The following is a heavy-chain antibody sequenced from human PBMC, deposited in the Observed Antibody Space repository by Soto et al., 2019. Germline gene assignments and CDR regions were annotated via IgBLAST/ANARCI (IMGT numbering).Heavy chain of an antibody. CDR3: ASNWPGYYYYGMDV. Sequence: QVQLVQSGAEVKKPGASVKVSCKASGYTFTSYAMHWVRQAPGQRLEWMGWINAGNGNTKYSQKFQGRVSITRDTSASTAYIELSSLRSEDTAVYYCASNWPGYYYYGMDVWCQGTTVTVSS. J-gene: IGHJ6*02. CDR2: INAGNGNT. V-gene: IGHV1-3*01. CDR1: GYTFTSYA.